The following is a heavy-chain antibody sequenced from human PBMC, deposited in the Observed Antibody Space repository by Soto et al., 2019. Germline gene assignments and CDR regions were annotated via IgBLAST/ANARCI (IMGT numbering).Heavy chain of an antibody. CDR2: ISYDGSNK. CDR3: AKVGQDIVVVGAFDI. V-gene: IGHV3-30*18. CDR1: GFTLSSYG. Sequence: XGALRLSCSASGFTLSSYGMLRVPQASGKGLEWVAVISYDGSNKYYADSVKGRFTISRDNSKNTLYLQMNSLRAEDTAVYYCAKVGQDIVVVGAFDIWGQGKMVAVS. J-gene: IGHJ3*02. D-gene: IGHD2-15*01.